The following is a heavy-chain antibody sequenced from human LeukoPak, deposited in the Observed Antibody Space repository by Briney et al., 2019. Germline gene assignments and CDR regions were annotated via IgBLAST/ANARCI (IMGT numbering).Heavy chain of an antibody. CDR3: TTVVGNYYYYYMDV. J-gene: IGHJ6*03. D-gene: IGHD4-23*01. V-gene: IGHV4-59*01. Sequence: PSETLSLTCIVSGGSISSYYWSWIRQPPGKGLEWIGYIYYSGSTNYNPSLKSRVTISVDTSKNQFSLKLSSVTAADTAVYYCTTVVGNYYYYYMDVWGKGTTVTVSS. CDR1: GGSISSYY. CDR2: IYYSGST.